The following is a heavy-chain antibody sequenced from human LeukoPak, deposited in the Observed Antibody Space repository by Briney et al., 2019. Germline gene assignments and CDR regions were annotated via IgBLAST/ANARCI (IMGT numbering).Heavy chain of an antibody. D-gene: IGHD6-6*01. J-gene: IGHJ5*02. CDR2: ISAYNGNT. V-gene: IGHV1-18*01. Sequence: GASVKVSCKASGYTFTIYGISWVRLAPGQGLEWMGWISAYNGNTNYAQQFQGRVTMTTDTSMSTAYMELRSLRSDDTAVYYCARDLIAVRPGWFDPWGQGSLVTVSS. CDR3: ARDLIAVRPGWFDP. CDR1: GYTFTIYG.